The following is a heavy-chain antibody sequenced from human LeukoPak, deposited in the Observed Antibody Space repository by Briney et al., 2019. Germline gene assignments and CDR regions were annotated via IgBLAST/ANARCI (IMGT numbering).Heavy chain of an antibody. Sequence: GGSLRLSCAASGFIFSNYAMHWVRQAPGKGLEWVAVISYDGSNKYYADSVKGRFTISRDNPKNTLYVQMNSLRFEDTAVYYCARIHSGSYSYYYFYGMDVWGQGTAVTVSS. V-gene: IGHV3-30-3*01. J-gene: IGHJ6*02. D-gene: IGHD1-26*01. CDR2: ISYDGSNK. CDR3: ARIHSGSYSYYYFYGMDV. CDR1: GFIFSNYA.